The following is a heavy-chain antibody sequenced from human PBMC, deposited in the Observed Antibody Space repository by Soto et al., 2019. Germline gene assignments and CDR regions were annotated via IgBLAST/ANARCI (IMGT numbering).Heavy chain of an antibody. D-gene: IGHD6-6*01. CDR1: GYTFTGYY. J-gene: IGHJ5*02. V-gene: IGHV1-2*04. CDR2: INPNSGGT. Sequence: ASVKVSCKASGYTFTGYYMHWVRQAPGQGLEWMGWINPNSGGTNYAQKFQGWVTMTRDTSISTAYMELSRLRSDDTAVYYCARSGEQLVRDWFDPWGQGTLVTVSS. CDR3: ARSGEQLVRDWFDP.